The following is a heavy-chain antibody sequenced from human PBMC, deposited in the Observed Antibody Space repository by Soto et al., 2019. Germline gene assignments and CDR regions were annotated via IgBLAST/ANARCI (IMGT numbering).Heavy chain of an antibody. CDR1: GFTFSSYG. D-gene: IGHD2-21*02. Sequence: QVQLVESGGGVVQPGRSLRLSCAASGFTFSSYGMHWVRQAPGKGLEWVAVIWYDGSNKYYADSVKGRVTISRDNSKTTMCLQMSSVRAEDTVVYYWAREGDGDCLDLFYYDSWGQGNLVTVPP. J-gene: IGHJ4*02. CDR2: IWYDGSNK. CDR3: AREGDGDCLDLFYYDS. V-gene: IGHV3-33*01.